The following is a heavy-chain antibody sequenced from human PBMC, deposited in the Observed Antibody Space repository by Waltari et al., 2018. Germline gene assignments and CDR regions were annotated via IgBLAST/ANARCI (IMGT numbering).Heavy chain of an antibody. V-gene: IGHV4-4*07. CDR2: IYTSGST. CDR1: GGSISSYY. J-gene: IGHJ4*02. D-gene: IGHD3-22*01. Sequence: QVQLQESGPGLVKPSETLSLTCPVSGGSISSYYWSWIRQPAGKGLEWIGRIYTSGSTNYNPSLKSRVTMSVDTSKNQFSLKLSSVTAADTAVYYCARSPERWYDSSGYSTWYFDYWGQGTLVTVSS. CDR3: ARSPERWYDSSGYSTWYFDY.